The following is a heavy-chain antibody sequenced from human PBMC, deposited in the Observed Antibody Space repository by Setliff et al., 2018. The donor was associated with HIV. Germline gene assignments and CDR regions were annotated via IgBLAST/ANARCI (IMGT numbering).Heavy chain of an antibody. CDR2: IYSGGTT. V-gene: IGHV4-61*09. D-gene: IGHD2-15*01. Sequence: PSETLSLTCSVSGASIRSGLNYWTWIRQPAGTGLEWIGHIYSGGTTNYNPSFKRRVAISVDMSKNHVPLNLTTVSAADTAVYYCARGHVVGTSRSFDLWGRGNLVTVSS. CDR3: ARGHVVGTSRSFDL. CDR1: GASIRSGLNY. J-gene: IGHJ4*01.